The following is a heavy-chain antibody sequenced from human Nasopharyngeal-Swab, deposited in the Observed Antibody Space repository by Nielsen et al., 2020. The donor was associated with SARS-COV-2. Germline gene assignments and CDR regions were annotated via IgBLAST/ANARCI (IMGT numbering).Heavy chain of an antibody. Sequence: GESLKISCAASGFTFSDYYMSWIRQAPGKGLEWVSNISSSGSTIYYADSVKGRFTISRDNAKNSLYLQMNSLRAEDTAVYYCASLLWFGELPSDYYYYGMDVWGQGTTVTVSS. J-gene: IGHJ6*02. D-gene: IGHD3-10*01. CDR2: ISSSGSTI. CDR1: GFTFSDYY. CDR3: ASLLWFGELPSDYYYYGMDV. V-gene: IGHV3-11*04.